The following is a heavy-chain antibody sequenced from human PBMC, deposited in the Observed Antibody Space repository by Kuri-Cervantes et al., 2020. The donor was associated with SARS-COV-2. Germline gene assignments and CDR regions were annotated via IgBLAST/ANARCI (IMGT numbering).Heavy chain of an antibody. Sequence: GGSLRLSCAASGFTFSNSDMNWVHQAPGKGLEWVSGVSWNGSRTHYADSVKGRFIISRDNSRNTLYLQTNSLRAEDTAVYYCALGPRFLEWLFPFDYWGQGTLVTVSS. J-gene: IGHJ4*02. CDR3: ALGPRFLEWLFPFDY. CDR1: GFTFSNSD. V-gene: IGHV3-35*01. CDR2: VSWNGSRT. D-gene: IGHD3-3*01.